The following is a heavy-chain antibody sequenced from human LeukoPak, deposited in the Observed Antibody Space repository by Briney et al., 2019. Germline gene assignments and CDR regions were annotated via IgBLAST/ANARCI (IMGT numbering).Heavy chain of an antibody. D-gene: IGHD1-26*01. CDR1: GFTFRSAW. Sequence: GESLRLSCTVSGFTFRSAWMSWVRQAPGKGLEWVGRIRSQTDGGTTDHGAPVQGRFTISRDDSQSTVYLQMTSLKIEDTAVYFCTTAPDSESRDDYWGPGTLVTVSS. J-gene: IGHJ4*02. CDR3: TTAPDSESRDDY. V-gene: IGHV3-15*01. CDR2: IRSQTDGGTT.